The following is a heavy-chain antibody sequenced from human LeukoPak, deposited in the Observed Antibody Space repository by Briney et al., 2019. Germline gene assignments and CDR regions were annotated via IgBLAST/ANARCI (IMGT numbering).Heavy chain of an antibody. CDR2: ISTYNGNT. Sequence: GASVKVSCKASGYTFTSYGISWVRQAPGQGLEWLGWISTYNGNTHYAQKLQGRVTMTTDTSTTTAYMELRSLRSDDTAVYYCARDTQDAFDIWGQGTMVTVSS. J-gene: IGHJ3*02. CDR1: GYTFTSYG. V-gene: IGHV1-18*01. CDR3: ARDTQDAFDI.